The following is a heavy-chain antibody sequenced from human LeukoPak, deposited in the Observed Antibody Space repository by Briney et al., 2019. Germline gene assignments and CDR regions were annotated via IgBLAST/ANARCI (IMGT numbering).Heavy chain of an antibody. V-gene: IGHV1-46*01. CDR3: ARVGYDSSGYYLHDY. J-gene: IGHJ4*02. CDR1: GYTFTDYY. Sequence: ASVKVSCKASGYTFTDYYIHWLRQAPGQGVEWRGLINPTGGTTSFAQKFQGRVSMTRNTPISTAYVELSSLRSEGTAVYYCARVGYDSSGYYLHDYWGQGTLVTVSS. CDR2: INPTGGTT. D-gene: IGHD3-22*01.